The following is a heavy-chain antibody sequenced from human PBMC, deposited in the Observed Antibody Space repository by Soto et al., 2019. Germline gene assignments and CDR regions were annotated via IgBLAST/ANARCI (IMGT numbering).Heavy chain of an antibody. CDR2: INQSGST. CDR3: ARLQEVVATVKTYYYGMDV. V-gene: IGHV4-34*01. CDR1: GGSFSGYY. Sequence: SETLSLTCAVYGGSFSGYYWTWIRQPPGKGLEWIGGINQSGSTNYNPSLRSRVTISADTSKNQFSLNLSSVTAPDTAVYYCARLQEVVATVKTYYYGMDVWGQGTTVTVSS. J-gene: IGHJ6*02. D-gene: IGHD5-12*01.